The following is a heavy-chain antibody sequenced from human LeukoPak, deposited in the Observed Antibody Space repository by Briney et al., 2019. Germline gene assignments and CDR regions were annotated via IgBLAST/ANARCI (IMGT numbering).Heavy chain of an antibody. Sequence: SGPTLVKPTQTLTLTCTFSGFSLSTSGVGVGWIRQPPGKALEWLALIYWDDNNRYSTSLKSSLTITKATSKNQVVLTTTNMDPVDTATYYCAHSQYYYDSSGYPSPIFDYWGQGTLVTVSS. CDR2: IYWDDNN. CDR3: AHSQYYYDSSGYPSPIFDY. CDR1: GFSLSTSGVG. J-gene: IGHJ4*02. V-gene: IGHV2-5*02. D-gene: IGHD3-22*01.